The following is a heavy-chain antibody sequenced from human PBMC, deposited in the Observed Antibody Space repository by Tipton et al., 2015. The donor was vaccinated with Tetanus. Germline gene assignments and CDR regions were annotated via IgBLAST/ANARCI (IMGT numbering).Heavy chain of an antibody. CDR2: ISSRGST. V-gene: IGHV4-31*03. Sequence: TLSLTCTVSGGSVSSGAYCWSWIRQHPEKGLESIGCISSRGSTYYNPSLTSRVSISVDTSKNQFSLKLTSVTAADTAIYYCARGGDNLTFQRPTGRWFDPWATEPWSPSPQ. J-gene: IGHJ5*02. D-gene: IGHD1-1*01. CDR3: ARGGDNLTFQRPTGRWFDP. CDR1: GGSVSSGAYC.